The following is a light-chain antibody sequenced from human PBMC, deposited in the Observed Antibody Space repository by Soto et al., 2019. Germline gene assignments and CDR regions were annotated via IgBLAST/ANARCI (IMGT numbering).Light chain of an antibody. CDR3: QHYKSYPWT. V-gene: IGKV1-6*01. CDR1: QGIGNA. J-gene: IGKJ1*01. CDR2: GAS. Sequence: AIQMTQSPCSLSASVGDGVTISCRASQGIGNALGWYQQKPGKPPKVLIYGASNLQSGVPSRFSGSGSGTEFTLTISSLQPDDFATYYCQHYKSYPWTFGQGTKVDIK.